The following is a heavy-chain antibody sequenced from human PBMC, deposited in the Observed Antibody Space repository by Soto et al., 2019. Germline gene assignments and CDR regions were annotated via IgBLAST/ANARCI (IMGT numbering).Heavy chain of an antibody. CDR2: IYYSGST. Sequence: SETLSLTCTVSGGSISSGDYYWSWIRQPPGKGLEWIGYIYYSGSTYYNPSLKSRVTISVDTSKNQFSLELSSVTAADTAVYYRARVATVTPEYFDYWGQGTLVTVSS. CDR3: ARVATVTPEYFDY. CDR1: GGSISSGDYY. J-gene: IGHJ4*02. V-gene: IGHV4-30-4*01. D-gene: IGHD4-17*01.